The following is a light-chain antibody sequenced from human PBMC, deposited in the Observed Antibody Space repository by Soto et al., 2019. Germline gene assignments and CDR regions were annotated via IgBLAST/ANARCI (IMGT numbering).Light chain of an antibody. Sequence: QSALTQVGPESWSPWPANPLSFTGTNSDVGGYNYVSWYQQHPGKAPKLMIYDVSNRPSGVSNRFSGSKSGNTASLTISGLQAEDEADYYCSSYTSSSTRVFGTGTKVTVL. V-gene: IGLV2-14*01. CDR1: NSDVGGYNY. CDR3: SSYTSSSTRV. CDR2: DVS. J-gene: IGLJ1*01.